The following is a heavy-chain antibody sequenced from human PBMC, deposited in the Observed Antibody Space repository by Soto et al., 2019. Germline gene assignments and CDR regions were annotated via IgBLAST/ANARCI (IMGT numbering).Heavy chain of an antibody. CDR2: ISGSGGGT. Sequence: PGGSLRLSYAASGFTFSGYAMSWVRQAPGKGLEWVSAISGSGGGTYYADSVKGRFTISRDNSKNTLYLQMNSLRAEDTAVYYCAKLGQWHLGYWGQGTLVTSPQ. J-gene: IGHJ4*02. CDR1: GFTFSGYA. D-gene: IGHD6-19*01. CDR3: AKLGQWHLGY. V-gene: IGHV3-23*01.